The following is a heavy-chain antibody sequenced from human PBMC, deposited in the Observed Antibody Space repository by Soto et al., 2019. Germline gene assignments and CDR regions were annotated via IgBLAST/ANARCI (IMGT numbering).Heavy chain of an antibody. V-gene: IGHV1-69*13. CDR3: ARGRRDCSSTSCYRWFDP. D-gene: IGHD2-2*01. J-gene: IGHJ5*02. CDR2: IIPIFGTA. CDR1: GGTFSSYA. Sequence: SVKVSCKASGGTFSSYAISWVRQAPGQGLEWMGGIIPIFGTANCAQKFQGRVTITADESTSTAYMELSSLRSEDTAAYYCARGRRDCSSTSCYRWFDPWGQGTLVTVSS.